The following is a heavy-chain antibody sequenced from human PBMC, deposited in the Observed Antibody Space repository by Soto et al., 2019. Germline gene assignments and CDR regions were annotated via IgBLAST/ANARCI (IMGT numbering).Heavy chain of an antibody. CDR2: IYPGGSDT. Sequence: PGESLKISCRGSGYSFTSYWICWVRHMRGKGLEWRGIIYPGGSDTRYSPFFQGQVTISADNSISTAYVQWSRLKASDAAMYYCSTNHEHYYDSSGVMEAFDIWGQGTLVTVSS. D-gene: IGHD3-22*01. V-gene: IGHV5-51*01. CDR1: GYSFTSYW. J-gene: IGHJ3*02. CDR3: STNHEHYYDSSGVMEAFDI.